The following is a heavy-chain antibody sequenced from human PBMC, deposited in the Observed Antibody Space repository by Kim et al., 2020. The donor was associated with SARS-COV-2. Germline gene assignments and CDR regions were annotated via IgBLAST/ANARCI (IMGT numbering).Heavy chain of an antibody. D-gene: IGHD3-10*01. J-gene: IGHJ4*02. V-gene: IGHV4-31*02. CDR2: RT. CDR3: ARDPFGSYYT. Sequence: RTYHNPSLKSRIHMSVDSSKNQLSLKLTSVTAADTAVYYCARDPFGSYYTWGQGTLVTVSS.